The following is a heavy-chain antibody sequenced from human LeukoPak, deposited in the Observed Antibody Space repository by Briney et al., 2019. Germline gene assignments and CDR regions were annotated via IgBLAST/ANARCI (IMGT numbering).Heavy chain of an antibody. CDR1: GYTFTSYA. CDR2: INPNSGGT. V-gene: IGHV1-2*02. CDR3: ARAGEIAAAGTLYNWADP. D-gene: IGHD6-13*01. Sequence: ASVKVSCKASGYTFTSYAMNWVRQAPGQGLEWMGWINPNSGGTNYAQKFQGRVTMTRDTSISTAYMELSRLRSDDTAVYYCARAGEIAAAGTLYNWADPWGQGTLVTVSS. J-gene: IGHJ5*02.